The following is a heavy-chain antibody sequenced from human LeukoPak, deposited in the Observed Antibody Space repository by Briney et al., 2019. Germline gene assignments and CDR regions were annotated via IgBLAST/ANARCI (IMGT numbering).Heavy chain of an antibody. D-gene: IGHD3-9*01. J-gene: IGHJ3*02. CDR3: ATAEVTGSDDAFDI. CDR2: IYTSGST. V-gene: IGHV4-61*02. Sequence: PSETLSLTCTVSGGSISSGSYYWSWIRQPAGKGLEWIGRIYTSGSTNYNPSLKSRVTISVDTSKNQFSLKLSSVTAADTAVYYCATAEVTGSDDAFDIWGQGTMVTVSS. CDR1: GGSISSGSYY.